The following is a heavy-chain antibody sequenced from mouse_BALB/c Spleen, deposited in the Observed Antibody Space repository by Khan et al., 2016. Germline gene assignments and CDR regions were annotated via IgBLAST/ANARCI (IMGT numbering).Heavy chain of an antibody. V-gene: IGHV1-7*01. Sequence: QVQLKQSGAELAKPGASVKMSCKASGYTFTSYWMHWVKQRPGQGLEWIGYINPSTGYTEYNQKFKDKATLTADKSSSTTYMQLNSLTSEDAAVYYCARRGAYYDYVYWGQGTTLTVSS. CDR1: GYTFTSYW. CDR2: INPSTGYT. CDR3: ARRGAYYDYVY. D-gene: IGHD2-4*01. J-gene: IGHJ2*01.